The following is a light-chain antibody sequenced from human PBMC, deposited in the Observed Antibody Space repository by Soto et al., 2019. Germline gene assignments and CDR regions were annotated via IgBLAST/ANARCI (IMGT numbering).Light chain of an antibody. V-gene: IGLV1-40*01. J-gene: IGLJ3*02. CDR3: QSYDSRLSGHWV. CDR2: GNT. Sequence: QSVLTQPPSVSGTVGQRVTISCTGSYSDIGAGYDVHWYQQFPGTAPKLLIYGNTNRPSGVPERFSGSKSGTSASLAITGLQAEDEAHYYCQSYDSRLSGHWVFGGGTKLTVL. CDR1: YSDIGAGYD.